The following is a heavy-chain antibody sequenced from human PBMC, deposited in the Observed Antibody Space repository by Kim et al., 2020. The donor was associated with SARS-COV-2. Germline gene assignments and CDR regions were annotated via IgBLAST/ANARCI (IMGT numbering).Heavy chain of an antibody. CDR2: T. J-gene: IGHJ5*02. V-gene: IGHV3-23*01. CDR3: AKQSWVSDWFDP. Sequence: TFDADSVKGHFTISRDNSKNTGVRQMNSPGAGDTAVYYCAKQSWVSDWFDPWGQGTLVTVSS.